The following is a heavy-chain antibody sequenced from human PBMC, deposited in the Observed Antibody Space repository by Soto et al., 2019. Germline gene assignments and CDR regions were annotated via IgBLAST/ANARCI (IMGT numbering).Heavy chain of an antibody. CDR2: INHSGST. D-gene: IGHD2-21*02. J-gene: IGHJ4*02. CDR1: GGSFSGYY. CDR3: ARGYCGGDCYSWGVQTGKYVY. Sequence: QVQLQQWGAGLLKPSETLSLTCAVYGGSFSGYYWSWIRQPPGKGLEWIGEINHSGSTNYNPSLKSRFTISVDTSKNQFSLKLSSVTAADTAVYYCARGYCGGDCYSWGVQTGKYVYWGQGTLVTVSS. V-gene: IGHV4-34*01.